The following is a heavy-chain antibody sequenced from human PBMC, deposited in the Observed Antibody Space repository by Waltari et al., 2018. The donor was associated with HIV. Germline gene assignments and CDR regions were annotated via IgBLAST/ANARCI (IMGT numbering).Heavy chain of an antibody. V-gene: IGHV3-9*01. Sequence: EVQLVASGGGLVQPGRSLRLSCAASGFPFDDYAMHWFRQAPGKGLELVSGISWNSGTIGYADSVKGRFTISRDNAKNSLDLQMNSLRAEDTALYYCAKDKRSGYGGNSVWYFDLWGRGTLVTVSS. CDR3: AKDKRSGYGGNSVWYFDL. D-gene: IGHD4-17*01. CDR1: GFPFDDYA. CDR2: ISWNSGTI. J-gene: IGHJ2*01.